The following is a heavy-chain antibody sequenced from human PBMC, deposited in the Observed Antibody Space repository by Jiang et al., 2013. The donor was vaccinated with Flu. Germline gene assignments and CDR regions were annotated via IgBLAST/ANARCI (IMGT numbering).Heavy chain of an antibody. CDR3: AKVYDSSGYYYHEPFD. Sequence: VQLLESGGGLVQPGGSLRLSCAASGFTFSSYAMSWVRQAPGKGLEWVSAISGSGGSTYYADSVKGRFTISRDNSKNTLYLQMNSLRAEDTAVYYCAKVYDSSGYYYHEPFDYGAREPLVTVSS. D-gene: IGHD3-22*01. CDR1: GFTFSSYA. V-gene: IGHV3-23*01. J-gene: IGHJ4*02. CDR2: ISGSGGST.